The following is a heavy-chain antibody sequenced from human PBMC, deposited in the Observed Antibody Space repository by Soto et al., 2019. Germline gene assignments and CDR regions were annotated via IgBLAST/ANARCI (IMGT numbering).Heavy chain of an antibody. Sequence: PGGSLRLSCVASGFSFSDYYMSWIRQPPGRGLEWISSISGGGSTIYYADSVKGRFTISRDNANNSLFLQMNALRAEDTAVYYCAKARVAASGRLVDYWGPGTLVTVSS. CDR2: ISGGGSTI. D-gene: IGHD6-13*01. CDR1: GFSFSDYY. CDR3: AKARVAASGRLVDY. J-gene: IGHJ4*02. V-gene: IGHV3-11*01.